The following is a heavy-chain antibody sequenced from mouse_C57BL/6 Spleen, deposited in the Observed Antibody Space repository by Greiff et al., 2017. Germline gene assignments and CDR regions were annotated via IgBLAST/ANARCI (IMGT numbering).Heavy chain of an antibody. J-gene: IGHJ2*01. D-gene: IGHD4-1*01. Sequence: EVQLQESGPGLVKPSQSLSLTCSVTGYSITSGYYWNWIRQFPGNKLEWMGYISYDGSNNYNPSLKNRISITRDTSKNQFFLKVNSVTTEDTATYYCARERLGVLDYWGQGTTLTVSS. CDR2: ISYDGSN. CDR1: GYSITSGYY. V-gene: IGHV3-6*01. CDR3: ARERLGVLDY.